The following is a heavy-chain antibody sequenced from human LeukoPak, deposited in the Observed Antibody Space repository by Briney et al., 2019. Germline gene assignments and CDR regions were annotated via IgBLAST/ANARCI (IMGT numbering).Heavy chain of an antibody. CDR3: ARGTGQWLVRERVEFDY. CDR1: GYTFTGYY. J-gene: IGHJ4*02. Sequence: ASVKVSFKASGYTFTGYYMHGVRQAPGQGLEWMGWINPKSCGTDYVRKFHGWVTLTRDTSIRTANMALSRLRSDDTAVYYCARGTGQWLVRERVEFDYWGQGTLVTVSS. V-gene: IGHV1-2*04. D-gene: IGHD6-19*01. CDR2: INPKSCGT.